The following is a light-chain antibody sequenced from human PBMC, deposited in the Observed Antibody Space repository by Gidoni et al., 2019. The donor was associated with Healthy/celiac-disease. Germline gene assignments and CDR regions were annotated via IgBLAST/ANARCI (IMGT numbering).Light chain of an antibody. CDR3: SSYTSSSTWV. J-gene: IGLJ3*02. CDR1: SSDVGGYNY. V-gene: IGLV2-14*01. CDR2: EVS. Sequence: SPGQSITISCTGTSSDVGGYNYVSWYQQHPGKAPKLMIYEVSNRPSGVSNRFSGSKSGNTASLTISGLQAEDEAAYYCSSYTSSSTWVFGGGTKLTVL.